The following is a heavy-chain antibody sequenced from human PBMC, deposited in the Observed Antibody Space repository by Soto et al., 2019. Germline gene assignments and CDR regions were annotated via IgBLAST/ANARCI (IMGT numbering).Heavy chain of an antibody. D-gene: IGHD3-10*01. J-gene: IGHJ6*02. CDR1: GYTFTNYD. CDR3: ARGYYYGSGRPTPGGLDV. CDR2: ISTYTGNT. Sequence: QVHLVQSGAEVKKPGASVKVSCKASGYTFTNYDINWVRQAPGQGLEWMGWISTYTGNTNYAQKLQGRVTMTTDTSTSTPDMERRSLGADDTAVYYCARGYYYGSGRPTPGGLDVWGQGTTDTVSS. V-gene: IGHV1-18*01.